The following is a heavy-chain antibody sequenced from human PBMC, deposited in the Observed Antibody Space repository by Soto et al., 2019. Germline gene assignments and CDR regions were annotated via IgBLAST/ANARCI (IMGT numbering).Heavy chain of an antibody. CDR1: GFTFSSYG. J-gene: IGHJ6*02. CDR3: DKGLEQYGMDV. V-gene: IGHV3-30*18. CDR2: ISYDGSNK. D-gene: IGHD1-1*01. Sequence: GGSLRLSCAASGFTFSSYGMHWVRQAPGKGLEWVAVISYDGSNKYYEDSVKGRFTISRDNSKNTLYLQMNSLRAEDTAVYYCDKGLEQYGMDVWGQGTTVTVSS.